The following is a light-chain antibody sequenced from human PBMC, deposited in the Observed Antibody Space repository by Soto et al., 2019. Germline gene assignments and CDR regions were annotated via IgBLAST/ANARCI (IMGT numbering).Light chain of an antibody. Sequence: EIVLTQSPGTLSLSPGERATLSCRASQSVSSSYLGWYQQKPGQAPRLLMHGASSRATGIPERFSGSGSGTDFTLTISRLEPEDFAVYYCQQYGSSPRTFGQGTKVDIK. J-gene: IGKJ1*01. V-gene: IGKV3-20*01. CDR2: GAS. CDR3: QQYGSSPRT. CDR1: QSVSSSY.